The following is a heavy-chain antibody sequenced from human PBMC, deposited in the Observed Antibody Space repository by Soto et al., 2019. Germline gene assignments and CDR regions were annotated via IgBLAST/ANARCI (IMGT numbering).Heavy chain of an antibody. V-gene: IGHV3-23*01. J-gene: IGHJ4*02. D-gene: IGHD3-22*01. Sequence: EVQVLQSGGGLVPPGGSLRLSCAGSGFTLINTGMSWVRQAPGQGLEWVSAITGNGDTTYYADSVKGRFTISRDNSKSTLYLQMNSLRAEDTAVYYCAKIDGDFDYWGQGTLVTVSS. CDR1: GFTLINTG. CDR3: AKIDGDFDY. CDR2: ITGNGDTT.